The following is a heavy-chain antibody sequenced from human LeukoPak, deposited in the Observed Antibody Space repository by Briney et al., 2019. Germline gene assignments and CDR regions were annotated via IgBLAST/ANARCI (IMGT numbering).Heavy chain of an antibody. Sequence: GGSLRLSCAACGFTFRSSVMTWVRQAPGRGVDWGSDISGGGGGTFYADSVKSRFTISRDNSKNMLYLQMSSLTVEDTAMYYCVNDYDWGQGTLVTVSS. CDR1: GFTFRSSV. D-gene: IGHD3-16*01. CDR2: ISGGGGGT. V-gene: IGHV3-23*01. J-gene: IGHJ4*02. CDR3: VNDYD.